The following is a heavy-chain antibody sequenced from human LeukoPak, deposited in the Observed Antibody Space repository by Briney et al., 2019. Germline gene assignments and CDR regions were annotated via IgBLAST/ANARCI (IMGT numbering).Heavy chain of an antibody. CDR3: AKDLLRGAADY. D-gene: IGHD3-10*01. CDR1: GFTFSSYW. CDR2: TNPDGSIT. J-gene: IGHJ4*02. V-gene: IGHV3-74*01. Sequence: PGGSLRLSCAVSGFTFSSYWMHWVRQAPGKGLVWVSLTNPDGSITDYADSARGRFTISRDNAKNTVFLQMNSLRAEDTAVYYCAKDLLRGAADYWGQGALVTVSS.